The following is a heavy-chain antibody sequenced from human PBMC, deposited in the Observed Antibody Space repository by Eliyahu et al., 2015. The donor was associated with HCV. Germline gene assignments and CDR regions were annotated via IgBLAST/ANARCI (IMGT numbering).Heavy chain of an antibody. J-gene: IGHJ4*02. V-gene: IGHV3-30-3*01. CDR2: ISYDGSNK. CDR1: GFTFSSYA. D-gene: IGHD1-26*01. CDR3: ARDGWELLVRYYFDY. Sequence: QVQLVESGGGVVQPGRSLRLSCXASGFTFSSYAMHWVRQAPGKGLEWVAVISYDGSNKYYADSVKGRFTISRDNSKNTLYLQMNSLRAEDTAVYYCARDGWELLVRYYFDYWGQGTLVTVSS.